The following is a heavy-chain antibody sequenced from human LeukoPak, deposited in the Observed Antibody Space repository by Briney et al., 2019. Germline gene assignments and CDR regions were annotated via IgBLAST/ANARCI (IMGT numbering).Heavy chain of an antibody. J-gene: IGHJ4*02. Sequence: ASVKVSCKASGYTFTSYAMHWVRQAPGQRLEWMGSINAGNGNTKYSQKFQGRVTITRDTSASTAYMELSSLRSEDTAVYYCAREWLWFGELPGGDYWGQGTLVTVSS. V-gene: IGHV1-3*01. D-gene: IGHD3-10*01. CDR2: INAGNGNT. CDR3: AREWLWFGELPGGDY. CDR1: GYTFTSYA.